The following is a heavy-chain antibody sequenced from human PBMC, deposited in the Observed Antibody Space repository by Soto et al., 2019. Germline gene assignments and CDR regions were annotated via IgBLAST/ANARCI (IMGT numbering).Heavy chain of an antibody. Sequence: PGGSLRLSCAASEFTFSSYWMHWVRQPPGTGLVWVSRINSDGSVTNYADSVKGRFTISRDNAKNTVYLQINSLRAEDTAVYYCARESGMNGMDVWAKGTTVTGSS. J-gene: IGHJ6*04. V-gene: IGHV3-74*01. CDR3: ARESGMNGMDV. CDR2: INSDGSVT. CDR1: EFTFSSYW.